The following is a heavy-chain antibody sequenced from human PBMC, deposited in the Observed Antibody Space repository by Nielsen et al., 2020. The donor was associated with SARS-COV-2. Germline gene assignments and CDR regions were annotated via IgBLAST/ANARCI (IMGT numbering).Heavy chain of an antibody. V-gene: IGHV4-30-4*01. D-gene: IGHD3-10*01. CDR2: IYHSWST. J-gene: IGHJ6*02. CDR1: GDSLSSGDYY. Sequence: TLSLTCTFSGDSLSSGDYYWSLIRQPPGKGLEWITYIYHSWSTYYNPSLKSRVSISVDTSKNQFSLNLSSVTAADTAMYYCARYYVSGMYGMDVWGPGTTVTVSS. CDR3: ARYYVSGMYGMDV.